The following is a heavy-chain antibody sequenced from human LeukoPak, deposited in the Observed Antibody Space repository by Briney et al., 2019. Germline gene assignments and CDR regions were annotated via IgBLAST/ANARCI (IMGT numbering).Heavy chain of an antibody. CDR2: IYPGGNI. J-gene: IGHJ3*02. CDR1: EVTVTNNY. V-gene: IGHV3-53*01. CDR3: VRGPRYYDDSGFHYGVFDI. Sequence: GGSLRLSCAASEVTVTNNYMSWVRQAPGKGLQWVSVIYPGGNIYYSDSLKGRFIISRDNSKNTLSLQLNSLTADDTAVYYCVRGPRYYDDSGFHYGVFDIWGQGTLVTVSS. D-gene: IGHD3-16*01.